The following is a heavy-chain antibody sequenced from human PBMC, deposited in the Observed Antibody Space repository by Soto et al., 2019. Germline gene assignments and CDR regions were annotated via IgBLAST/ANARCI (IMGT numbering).Heavy chain of an antibody. J-gene: IGHJ4*02. CDR1: GFIFSNNG. D-gene: IGHD3-10*02. Sequence: PGGSLGLSCLVSGFIFSNNGMHWVRQTPGKGLEWVAFMSYDGSDTFYADSVKGRFTISRDNSKNTLFLHMSNLRAEDTAMYYCTIVRVADSALDHWGQGTLVTVSS. CDR3: TIVRVADSALDH. V-gene: IGHV3-30*02. CDR2: MSYDGSDT.